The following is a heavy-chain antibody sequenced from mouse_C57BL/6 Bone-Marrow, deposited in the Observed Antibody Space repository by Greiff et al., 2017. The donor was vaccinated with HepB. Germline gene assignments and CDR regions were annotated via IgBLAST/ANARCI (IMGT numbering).Heavy chain of an antibody. J-gene: IGHJ2*01. CDR1: GYTFTSYW. Sequence: VQLQQPGAELVKPGASVKLSCKASGYTFTSYWMQWVKQRPGQGLEWIGEIDPSDSYTNYNQKFKGKATLTVDTSSSTAYMQLSSLTSEDSAVYFCARSTLGYYYFDYWGQGTTLTVSS. D-gene: IGHD2-14*01. V-gene: IGHV1-50*01. CDR3: ARSTLGYYYFDY. CDR2: IDPSDSYT.